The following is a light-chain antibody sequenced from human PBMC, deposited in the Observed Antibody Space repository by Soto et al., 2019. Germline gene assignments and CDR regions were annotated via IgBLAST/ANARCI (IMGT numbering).Light chain of an antibody. CDR1: SSDVGDYNY. Sequence: QSALTQPASVSGSPGQSITVSCTGTSSDVGDYNYVSWYQQYPGKAPRVMIYEVSNRPSGVSNRFSGSKSGNTASLTISGLQAEDEADYYCSSYTSSSTFNFVFGTGTKVTVL. J-gene: IGLJ1*01. CDR3: SSYTSSSTFNFV. CDR2: EVS. V-gene: IGLV2-14*01.